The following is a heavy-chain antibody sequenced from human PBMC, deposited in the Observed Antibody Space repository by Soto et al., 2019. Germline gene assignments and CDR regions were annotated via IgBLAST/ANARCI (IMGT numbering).Heavy chain of an antibody. CDR2: IYYSGST. D-gene: IGHD6-6*01. CDR3: ARSVAARPYYFYYMDV. CDR1: GGSISSSSYY. Sequence: SETLSLTCTVSGGSISSSSYYWGWIRQPPGKGLEWIGSIYYSGSTNYNPSLKSRVTISVDTSINQFSLKLSSLTAADTAVYYCARSVAARPYYFYYMDVWGKGTTVTVSS. J-gene: IGHJ6*03. V-gene: IGHV4-39*01.